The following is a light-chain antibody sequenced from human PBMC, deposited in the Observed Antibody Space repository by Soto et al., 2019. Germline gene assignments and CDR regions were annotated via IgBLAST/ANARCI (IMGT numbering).Light chain of an antibody. CDR1: RSVSNY. Sequence: EIVLTQSPATLSLSPWESATLSCRASRSVSNYLAWYQQKPGQAPRLLIYLTSNRAAGIPARFSGSGSGTDFTLTISRLEPEDFAVYYCQQYGSSPITFGQGTRLEIK. V-gene: IGKV3-20*01. J-gene: IGKJ5*01. CDR3: QQYGSSPIT. CDR2: LTS.